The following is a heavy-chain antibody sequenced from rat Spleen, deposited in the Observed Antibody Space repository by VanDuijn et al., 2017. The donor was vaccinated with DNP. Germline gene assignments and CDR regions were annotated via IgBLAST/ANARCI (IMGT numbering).Heavy chain of an antibody. CDR1: GFTFSNYD. Sequence: EVLLVESGGGLVQPGRSLKLSCVASGFTFSNYDMAWVRQAQTKGLEWVASISPSGGITYYRDSVKGRFTVSRDNAKTSLYLEMDSLRSEDTATYYCSRRWDSGYDYWGQGVMVTVSS. CDR2: ISPSGGIT. D-gene: IGHD4-3*01. J-gene: IGHJ2*01. CDR3: SRRWDSGYDY. V-gene: IGHV5-25*01.